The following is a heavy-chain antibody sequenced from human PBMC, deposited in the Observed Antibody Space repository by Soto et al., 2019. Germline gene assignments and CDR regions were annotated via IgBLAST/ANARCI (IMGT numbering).Heavy chain of an antibody. CDR2: ISGSGGST. V-gene: IGHV3-23*01. D-gene: IGHD3-16*01. CDR3: AKDIVLYDYVGTYFDY. CDR1: GFTFSSYA. Sequence: GGSLRLSCAASGFTFSSYAMSWVRQAPGKGLEWVSAISGSGGSTYYADSVKGRFTISRDNSKNTLYLQMSSLRAEDTAVYYCAKDIVLYDYVGTYFDYWGQGTLVTVSS. J-gene: IGHJ4*02.